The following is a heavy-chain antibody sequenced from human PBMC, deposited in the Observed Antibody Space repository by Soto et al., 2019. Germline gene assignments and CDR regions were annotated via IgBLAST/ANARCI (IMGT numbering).Heavy chain of an antibody. J-gene: IGHJ6*02. CDR3: AKASKGYTGYALDF. Sequence: EGELLQSGGALAQPGGSLRISCEDSGFSFGGYAMTWVRQAPGKGLEWASTISGSGATKYYADSVKGRLTISRDNCKDTLYLQLWSLRVEYTALYFCAKASKGYTGYALDFWGQGTTVTVS. D-gene: IGHD5-12*01. CDR1: GFSFGGYA. V-gene: IGHV3-23*01. CDR2: ISGSGATK.